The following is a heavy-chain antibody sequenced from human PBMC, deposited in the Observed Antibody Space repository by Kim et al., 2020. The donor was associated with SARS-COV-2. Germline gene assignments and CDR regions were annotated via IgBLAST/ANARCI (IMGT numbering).Heavy chain of an antibody. D-gene: IGHD2-2*01. CDR3: ARDPYGRSADQLLASNWFDH. V-gene: IGHV3-30-3*01. J-gene: IGHJ5*02. CDR1: GFSFGAYG. CDR2: ISNDGSIK. Sequence: GGSLRLSCAASGFSFGAYGMHWVRQVPGKGLEWVAIISNDGSIKYYADSVEGRFTISRDNSKNTLYLQMNSLRGEDTAVYYCARDPYGRSADQLLASNWFDHWGQGTQVTVSS.